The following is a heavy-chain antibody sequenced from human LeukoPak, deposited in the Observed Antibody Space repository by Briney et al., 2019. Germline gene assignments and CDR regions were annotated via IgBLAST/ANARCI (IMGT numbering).Heavy chain of an antibody. J-gene: IGHJ4*02. CDR2: ISGGGEST. CDR3: AKGYSSGFYYDN. V-gene: IGHV3-23*01. Sequence: GGSLRLSCAASGFTFSSYAISWVRQAPGKGLEWVSGISGGGESTHYADSVKGRFTISRDNSKKTLYVQVNSLRAEDTAVYYCAKGYSSGFYYDNWGQGTLVTVSS. CDR1: GFTFSSYA. D-gene: IGHD3-22*01.